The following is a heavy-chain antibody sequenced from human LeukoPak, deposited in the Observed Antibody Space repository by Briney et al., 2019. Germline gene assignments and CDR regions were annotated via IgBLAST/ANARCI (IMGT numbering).Heavy chain of an antibody. V-gene: IGHV4-61*02. D-gene: IGHD4-23*01. CDR2: VYTSGTI. CDR1: GGSISSGSYF. CDR3: ARVNGRNYYFDY. J-gene: IGHJ4*02. Sequence: SETLSLTCSVSGGSISSGSYFWTWIRQPAGKGLEWIGRVYTSGTIYYNPSLKSRVTISIDTSKNQFSLKLRSVNAADTAVYYCARVNGRNYYFDYWGQGTLVTVSS.